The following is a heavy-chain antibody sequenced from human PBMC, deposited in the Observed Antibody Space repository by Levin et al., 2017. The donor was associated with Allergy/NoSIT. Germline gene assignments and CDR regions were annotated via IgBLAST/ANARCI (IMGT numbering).Heavy chain of an antibody. Sequence: KISCKASGGTFSSYAISWVRQAPGQGLEWMGGIIPIFGTANYAQKFQGRVTITADESTSTAYMELSSLRSEDTAVYYCARVLGYGDFRRWFDPWGQGTLVTVSS. CDR3: ARVLGYGDFRRWFDP. D-gene: IGHD4-17*01. V-gene: IGHV1-69*01. J-gene: IGHJ5*02. CDR2: IIPIFGTA. CDR1: GGTFSSYA.